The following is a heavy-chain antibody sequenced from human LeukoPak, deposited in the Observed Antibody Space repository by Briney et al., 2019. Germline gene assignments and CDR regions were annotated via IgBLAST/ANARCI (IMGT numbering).Heavy chain of an antibody. CDR2: INHSGST. D-gene: IGHD7-27*01. Sequence: PSETLSLTCAVYGGSFSGYYWSWIRQPPGKGLEWIGEINHSGSTNYNPSLKSRVTISVDTSKNQFSLKLSSVTAADTAVYYCARDLVTGDRYDYFDYWGQGTLVTVSS. V-gene: IGHV4-34*01. CDR3: ARDLVTGDRYDYFDY. J-gene: IGHJ4*02. CDR1: GGSFSGYY.